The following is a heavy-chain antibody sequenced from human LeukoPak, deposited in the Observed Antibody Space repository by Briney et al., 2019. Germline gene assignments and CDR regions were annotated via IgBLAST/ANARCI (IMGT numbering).Heavy chain of an antibody. CDR1: GFTFDDYA. CDR3: AKDRHNYYYYGMDV. J-gene: IGHJ6*02. CDR2: ISWNSGGI. Sequence: GRSLRLSCAASGFTFDDYAMHWVRQAPGKGLEWVSGISWNSGGIDYADSVKGRFTISRDNAKNSLYLQMNSPRPEDTALYYCAKDRHNYYYYGMDVWGQGTTVTVSS. V-gene: IGHV3-9*01.